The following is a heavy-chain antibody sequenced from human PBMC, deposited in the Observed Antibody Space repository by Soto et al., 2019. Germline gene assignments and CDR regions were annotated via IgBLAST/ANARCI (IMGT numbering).Heavy chain of an antibody. D-gene: IGHD2-21*01. Sequence: KPRPSLTLRCKFSGFSLSSRKKSASWVRQPPGKALEWLALIDWDDDTHYSTSLKTRLTISKDTSKNQVVLTLTNMDPVDTAKYYCALRSPSHIGHYDVDVCGQGTTVTASS. CDR2: IDWDDDT. V-gene: IGHV2-70*18. CDR1: GFSLSSRKKS. CDR3: ALRSPSHIGHYDVDV. J-gene: IGHJ6*02.